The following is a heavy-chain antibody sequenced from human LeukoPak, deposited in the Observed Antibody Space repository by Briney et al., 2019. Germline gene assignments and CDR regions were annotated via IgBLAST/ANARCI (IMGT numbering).Heavy chain of an antibody. V-gene: IGHV4-38-2*02. CDR3: AREGYYYDSSGYYTTFDY. CDR1: GYSISSGYY. D-gene: IGHD3-22*01. CDR2: IYHSGST. J-gene: IGHJ4*02. Sequence: SETLSLTCTVSGYSISSGYYWGWIRQPPGKGLEWIGSIYHSGSTYYNPSLKSRVTISVDTSKNQFSLKLSSVTAADTAVYYCAREGYYYDSSGYYTTFDYWGQGTLVTVSS.